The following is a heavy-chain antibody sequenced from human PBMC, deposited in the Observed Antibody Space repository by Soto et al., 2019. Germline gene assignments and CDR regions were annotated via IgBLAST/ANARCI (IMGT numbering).Heavy chain of an antibody. CDR3: ARAGCDGGSCYTLVGLRYGMDV. Sequence: QVQLVESGGGVVQPGRSLRLSCAASGFTFSSYVMHWVRQAPGKGLEWVAIISYDGNNKYYADSVKGRFTISRDKSKNTLYLQMNSLRAEDTAVYYCARAGCDGGSCYTLVGLRYGMDVWGQGTTVTVSS. CDR2: ISYDGNNK. V-gene: IGHV3-30-3*01. J-gene: IGHJ6*02. D-gene: IGHD2-15*01. CDR1: GFTFSSYV.